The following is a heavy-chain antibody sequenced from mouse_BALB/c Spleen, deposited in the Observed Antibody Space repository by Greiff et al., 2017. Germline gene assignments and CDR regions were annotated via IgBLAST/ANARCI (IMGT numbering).Heavy chain of an antibody. CDR1: GYTFTSYW. D-gene: IGHD1-1*01. CDR3: TNYAY. V-gene: IGHV1-69*02. CDR2: IYPSDSYT. J-gene: IGHJ2*01. Sequence: QVQLQQPGAELVRPGASVKLSCKASGYTFTSYWINWVKQRPGQGLEWIGNIYPSDSYTNYNQKFKDKATLTVDKSSSTAYMQLSSPTSEDSAVYSCTNYAYWGQGTTLPAPS.